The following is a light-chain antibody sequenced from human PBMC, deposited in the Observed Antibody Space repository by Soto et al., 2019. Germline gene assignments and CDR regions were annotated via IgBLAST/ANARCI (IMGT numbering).Light chain of an antibody. Sequence: EIVLTQSPGTLSLSRGERATLSCRASQSVSSNYLAWYQQKPGQAPRLLIYGASSRATGIPDRFSGSGSGTDFTLTISRLEPEDFAVYYCQQYGSSGRTFGQGTKVDIK. CDR2: GAS. V-gene: IGKV3-20*01. CDR1: QSVSSNY. CDR3: QQYGSSGRT. J-gene: IGKJ1*01.